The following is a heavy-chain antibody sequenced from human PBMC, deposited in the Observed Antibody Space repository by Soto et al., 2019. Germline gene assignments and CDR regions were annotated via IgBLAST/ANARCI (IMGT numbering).Heavy chain of an antibody. D-gene: IGHD3-3*01. Sequence: GGSLRLSCAASGFTVSSNYMSWVRQAPGKGLEWVSVIYSGGSTYYADSVKGRFTISRDNSKNTLYLQMNSLRAEDTAVYYCARGKTYYDFWSGYYTDYYYGMDVWGQGTTVTVS. V-gene: IGHV3-53*01. CDR1: GFTVSSNY. CDR3: ARGKTYYDFWSGYYTDYYYGMDV. J-gene: IGHJ6*02. CDR2: IYSGGST.